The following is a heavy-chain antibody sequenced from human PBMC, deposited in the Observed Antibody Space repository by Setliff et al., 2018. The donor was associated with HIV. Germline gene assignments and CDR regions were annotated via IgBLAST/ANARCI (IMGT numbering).Heavy chain of an antibody. J-gene: IGHJ4*02. CDR1: GGSFSGYY. V-gene: IGHV4-34*01. CDR3: ARGDYYDSSGYEGLDS. CDR2: VSYSGNT. Sequence: PSETLSLTCAVYGGSFSGYYWSWIRQSPGKGLEWIGEVSYSGNTNYNPSLKSRLNISVDKSKNQFSLKVSPVTAADTAVYYCARGDYYDSSGYEGLDSWGQGTLVTVSS. D-gene: IGHD3-22*01.